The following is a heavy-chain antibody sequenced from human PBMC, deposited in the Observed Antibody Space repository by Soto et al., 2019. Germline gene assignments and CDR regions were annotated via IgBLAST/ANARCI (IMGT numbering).Heavy chain of an antibody. J-gene: IGHJ6*02. V-gene: IGHV4-4*02. Sequence: QVQLQESGPGLVKPSGTLSLTCAVSGVSISSSQWWSWVRQPPGKGLEWIGEIYHNERTNYNPSLKSRLTMSLDKSTNLVSLKLSSVTAADTATYYCGRTKDYFYGVDVWGQGTTVTVSS. CDR2: IYHNERT. CDR3: GRTKDYFYGVDV. CDR1: GVSISSSQW.